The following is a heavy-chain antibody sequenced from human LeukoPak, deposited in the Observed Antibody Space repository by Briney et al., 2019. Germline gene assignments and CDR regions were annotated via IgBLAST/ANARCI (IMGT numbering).Heavy chain of an antibody. CDR1: GYTFTSYG. CDR2: ISAYNGNT. J-gene: IGHJ3*02. Sequence: AAVKVSCKASGYTFTSYGISWVRQAPGQGLEWMGWISAYNGNTNYAQKRQGRVTMTTDTSTRTAYMELRSLRSDDTAVYYCARDRGDIVVVPAASLRLTGDAFDIWGQGTMVTVSS. V-gene: IGHV1-18*01. D-gene: IGHD2-2*01. CDR3: ARDRGDIVVVPAASLRLTGDAFDI.